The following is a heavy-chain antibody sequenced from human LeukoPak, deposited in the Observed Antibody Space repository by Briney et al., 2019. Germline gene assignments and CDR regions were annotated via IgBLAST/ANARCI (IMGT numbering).Heavy chain of an antibody. CDR3: AVGEVVVVPAAITYYYGMDV. Sequence: ASVKVSCKASGYTFTSYGISWVRQAPGHGLEWMGWISAYNGNTNYAQKLQGRVTMTTDTSTSTAYMELRSLRSDDTAVYYCAVGEVVVVPAAITYYYGMDVWGQGTTVTVSS. V-gene: IGHV1-18*01. D-gene: IGHD2-2*01. J-gene: IGHJ6*02. CDR2: ISAYNGNT. CDR1: GYTFTSYG.